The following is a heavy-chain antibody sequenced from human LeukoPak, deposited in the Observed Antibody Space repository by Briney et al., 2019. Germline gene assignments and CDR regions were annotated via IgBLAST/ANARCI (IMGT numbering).Heavy chain of an antibody. CDR1: GGSFNGYY. CDR2: IDHSGSS. Sequence: SETLSPTCAVYGGSFNGYYWSWLRQPPGKGLEWIGEIDHSGSSNYNPSLKSRVTISVDASKNQFSLKVNSVTAADTAVYYCARREVVDTAMVGDFWGQGSLVTVSS. D-gene: IGHD5-18*01. V-gene: IGHV4-34*01. J-gene: IGHJ4*02. CDR3: ARREVVDTAMVGDF.